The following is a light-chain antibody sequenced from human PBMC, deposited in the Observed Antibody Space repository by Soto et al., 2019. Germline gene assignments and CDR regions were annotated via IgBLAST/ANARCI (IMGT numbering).Light chain of an antibody. CDR3: QQYGSSPRT. V-gene: IGKV3-20*01. Sequence: SELTQSPATLSLSPGERATLSWRPSQSVSSSYLAWYQQKPGQAPRLLIYGASNRATGIPDRFSGSGSGTDFTLTISRLEPEDFAVYYCQQYGSSPRTFGQGTEVDIK. CDR2: GAS. CDR1: QSVSSSY. J-gene: IGKJ1*01.